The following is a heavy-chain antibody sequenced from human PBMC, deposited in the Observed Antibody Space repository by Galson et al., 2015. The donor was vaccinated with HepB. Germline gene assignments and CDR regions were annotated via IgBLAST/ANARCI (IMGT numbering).Heavy chain of an antibody. V-gene: IGHV3-49*03. CDR3: TRDRGVYCSSTRCFSPVGGAFDI. J-gene: IGHJ3*02. CDR2: IRSKAYGGTT. CDR1: GFTFGDYA. Sequence: SLRLSCAASGFTFGDYAMSWFRQAPGKGLEWVGFIRSKAYGGTTEYAASVKGRFTISRDDSKSIAYLQMNSLKTEDTAVYYCTRDRGVYCSSTRCFSPVGGAFDIWGQGTMVTVSS. D-gene: IGHD2-2*01.